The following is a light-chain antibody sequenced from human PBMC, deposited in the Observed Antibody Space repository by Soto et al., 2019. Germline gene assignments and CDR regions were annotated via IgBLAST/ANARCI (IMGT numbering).Light chain of an antibody. J-gene: IGKJ2*01. CDR1: QSISSG. V-gene: IGKV1-5*01. CDR2: DAS. Sequence: DIQMTQSPSTLSASVGDRVTISCRASQSISSGLAWYQQKPGKAPKLLIYDASSLESGVPSRFSGSGSGTEFTLTISSLQPDDFATYYCQQYNSYSSYTFGQGTKLEI. CDR3: QQYNSYSSYT.